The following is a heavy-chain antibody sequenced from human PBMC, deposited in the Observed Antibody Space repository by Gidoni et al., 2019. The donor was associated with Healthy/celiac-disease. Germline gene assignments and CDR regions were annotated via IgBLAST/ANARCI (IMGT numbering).Heavy chain of an antibody. V-gene: IGHV3-30*03. D-gene: IGHD1-7*01. CDR2: ISYDGSNK. Sequence: QVQLVESGGGVVQPGRSLRLSCAASGFTFSSYGMHWVRQAPGKGLEWVAVISYDGSNKYYADSVKGRFTISRDNSKNTLYLQMNSLRAEDTAVYYCARAENWNYANWFDPWGQGTLVTVSS. CDR3: ARAENWNYANWFDP. CDR1: GFTFSSYG. J-gene: IGHJ5*02.